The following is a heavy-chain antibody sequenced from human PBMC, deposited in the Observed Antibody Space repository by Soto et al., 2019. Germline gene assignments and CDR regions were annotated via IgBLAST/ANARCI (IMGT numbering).Heavy chain of an antibody. D-gene: IGHD3-10*01. CDR3: ARSPPEWFGELLSP. V-gene: IGHV1-3*01. Sequence: ASVEVSCKXSGYTFTSYAMHWVRQAPGQRLEWMGWINAGNGNTKYSQKFQGRVTITRDTSASTAYMELSSLRSEDTAVYYCARSPPEWFGELLSPWGQGTLVTVSS. CDR1: GYTFTSYA. J-gene: IGHJ5*02. CDR2: INAGNGNT.